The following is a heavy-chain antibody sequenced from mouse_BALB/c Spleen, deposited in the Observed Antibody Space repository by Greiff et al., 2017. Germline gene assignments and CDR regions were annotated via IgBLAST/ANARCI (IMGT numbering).Heavy chain of an antibody. CDR2: IWAGGST. Sequence: VHLVESGPGLVAPSQSLSITCTVSGFSLTSYGVHWVRQPPGKGLEWLGVIWAGGSTNYNSALMSRLSISKDNSKSQVFLKMNSLQTDDTAMYYCARDYGSSGGYAMDYWGQGTSVTVSS. J-gene: IGHJ4*01. V-gene: IGHV2-9*02. CDR3: ARDYGSSGGYAMDY. CDR1: GFSLTSYG. D-gene: IGHD1-1*01.